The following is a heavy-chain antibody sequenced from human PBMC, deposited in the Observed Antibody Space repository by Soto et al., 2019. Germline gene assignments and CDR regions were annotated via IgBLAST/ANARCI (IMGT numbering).Heavy chain of an antibody. D-gene: IGHD2-2*01. V-gene: IGHV4-30-2*06. CDR2: VYRTGAT. J-gene: IGHJ6*02. Sequence: QLQLQESGSGLVETAQTLSLTCIVSGDSISSGGFPWTWIRQSTGKGLEWIGYVYRTGATSYNPSLESRASISVDTSRNQFSLKLMSVTPAASAVYFCARDSYAMSSFALDVWGRGTAVTVSS. CDR1: GDSISSGGFP. CDR3: ARDSYAMSSFALDV.